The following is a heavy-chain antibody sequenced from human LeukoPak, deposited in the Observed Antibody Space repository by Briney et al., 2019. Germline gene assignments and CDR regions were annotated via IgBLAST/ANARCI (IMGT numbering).Heavy chain of an antibody. CDR2: IYTSGST. J-gene: IGHJ5*02. V-gene: IGHV4-39*07. Sequence: SETLSLTCTVTGGSISSSSYYWGWIRQPPGKGLEWIGRIYTSGSTNYNPSLKSRVTMSVDTSKNQFSLKLSSVTAADRAVYYCARDGEVVPAAIQGVPHFGSWFDPWGQGTLVTVSS. D-gene: IGHD2-2*01. CDR3: ARDGEVVPAAIQGVPHFGSWFDP. CDR1: GGSISSSSYY.